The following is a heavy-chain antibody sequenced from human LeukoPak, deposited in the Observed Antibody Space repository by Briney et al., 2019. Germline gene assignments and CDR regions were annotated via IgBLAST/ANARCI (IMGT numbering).Heavy chain of an antibody. J-gene: IGHJ4*02. D-gene: IGHD3-10*02. CDR3: TTRSKGSRFGELLYDY. Sequence: GGSLRLSCAASGFTFSSYWMHWVRQAPGKGLVWVSRINSDGNSTTYADSVKGRFTISRDNAKNTLFLQMNSLKTEDTAVYYCTTRSKGSRFGELLYDYWGQGTLVTVSS. CDR1: GFTFSSYW. V-gene: IGHV3-74*01. CDR2: INSDGNST.